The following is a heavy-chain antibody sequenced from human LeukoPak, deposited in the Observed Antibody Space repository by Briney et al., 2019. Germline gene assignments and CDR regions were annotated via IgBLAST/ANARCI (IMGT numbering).Heavy chain of an antibody. CDR1: GFTFSDYG. V-gene: IGHV3-33*01. D-gene: IGHD4-17*01. CDR3: ATSVDDYGAEYVDY. J-gene: IGHJ4*02. CDR2: IWYDGTKK. Sequence: GRSLRLSCAASGFTFSDYGMHWVRQAPGKGLEWVAFIWYDGTKKYYADSVKGRFAISRDNSKSTLHLQMNSLRAEDTAVYYCATSVDDYGAEYVDYWGQGTLVTVSS.